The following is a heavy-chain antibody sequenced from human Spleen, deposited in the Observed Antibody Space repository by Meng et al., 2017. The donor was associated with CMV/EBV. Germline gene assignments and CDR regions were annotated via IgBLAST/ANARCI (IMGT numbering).Heavy chain of an antibody. Sequence: SVKVSCKASGGTLNPYAINWVRQAPGQGLEWMGGIIPIFGIANYAQKFQGRVTITTDESTSTAYMELSSLRSEDTAVYYCAREQWRVYSTSSPPVFGAFDIWGQGTMVTVSS. CDR1: GGTLNPYA. J-gene: IGHJ3*02. V-gene: IGHV1-69*05. D-gene: IGHD6-6*01. CDR2: IIPIFGIA. CDR3: AREQWRVYSTSSPPVFGAFDI.